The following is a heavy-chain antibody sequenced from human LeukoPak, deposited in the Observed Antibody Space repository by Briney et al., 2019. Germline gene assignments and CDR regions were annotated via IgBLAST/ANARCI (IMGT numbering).Heavy chain of an antibody. CDR2: ISRSRSTI. J-gene: IGHJ6*02. D-gene: IGHD5-18*01. CDR1: EFTFSDYS. CDR3: ARETIRGYGGRYGMDV. V-gene: IGHV3-48*04. Sequence: GGSLRLSCAASEFTFSDYSMNWVRQAPGKGLEWVSYISRSRSTIYYADSVKGRFTISRDNAKNSLYLQMNSLRGEDTAVYYCARETIRGYGGRYGMDVWGQGTTVTVSS.